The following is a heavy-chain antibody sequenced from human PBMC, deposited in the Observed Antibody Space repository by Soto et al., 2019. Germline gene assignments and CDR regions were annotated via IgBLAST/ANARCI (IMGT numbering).Heavy chain of an antibody. J-gene: IGHJ6*02. CDR3: ARGSVVTLYYYYGMDV. CDR2: INPNSGGT. V-gene: IGHV1-2*04. Sequence: ASVKVSCKASGYTFTGYYMHWVRQAPGQGLEWMGWINPNSGGTNYAQKFQGWVTMTRDRSISTAYMELSRLRSDDTAVYYCARGSVVTLYYYYGMDVWGQGTTVTVSS. D-gene: IGHD2-21*02. CDR1: GYTFTGYY.